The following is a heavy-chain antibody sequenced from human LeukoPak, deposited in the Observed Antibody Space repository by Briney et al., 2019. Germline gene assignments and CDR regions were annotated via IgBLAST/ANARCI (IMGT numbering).Heavy chain of an antibody. CDR2: IYYNGNT. V-gene: IGHV4-59*08. Sequence: SETLSLTCTVSGGALTNLFWSWIRQPPGKALEWIGYIYYNGNTNYNPSLKSRVSISADTSKNQFSLRLSSVTASDTAVYYCARYGLYSFDYWGQGALVTVSS. D-gene: IGHD3-10*01. J-gene: IGHJ4*02. CDR1: GGALTNLF. CDR3: ARYGLYSFDY.